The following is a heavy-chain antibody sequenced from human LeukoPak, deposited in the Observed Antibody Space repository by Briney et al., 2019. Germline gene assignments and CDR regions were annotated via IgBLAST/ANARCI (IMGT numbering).Heavy chain of an antibody. Sequence: ASAKVSCKASGYTFTGYYMHWVRQAPGQGLEWMGWINPNNGDTKYAQKFQGRVTMTRDTSTSTVYMELSSLRSEDTAVYYCARDSGQIVVVTAHWFDPWGQGTLVTVSS. J-gene: IGHJ5*02. CDR2: INPNNGDT. CDR1: GYTFTGYY. V-gene: IGHV1-2*02. D-gene: IGHD2-21*02. CDR3: ARDSGQIVVVTAHWFDP.